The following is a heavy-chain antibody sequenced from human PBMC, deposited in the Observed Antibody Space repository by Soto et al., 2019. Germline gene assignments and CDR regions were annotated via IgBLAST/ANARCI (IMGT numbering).Heavy chain of an antibody. CDR1: GGTFSSYA. CDR2: IIPIFGTA. CDR3: ARDSPYYYDSYLSP. V-gene: IGHV1-69*01. Sequence: QVQLVQSGAEVKKPGSSVKVSCKASGGTFSSYAISWVRQATGQGLEWMGGIIPIFGTANYAQKFQVRVTITADASTSTAYMERSSLRSEDTAVYYCARDSPYYYDSYLSPWGQGTLVTVSS. J-gene: IGHJ5*02. D-gene: IGHD3-22*01.